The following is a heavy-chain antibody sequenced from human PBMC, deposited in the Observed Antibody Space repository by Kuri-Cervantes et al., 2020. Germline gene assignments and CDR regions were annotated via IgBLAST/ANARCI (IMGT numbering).Heavy chain of an antibody. CDR2: IKPDEVTT. CDR3: VRAGPTAWFDP. J-gene: IGHJ5*02. V-gene: IGHV3-74*01. CDR1: GFSFSNYW. D-gene: IGHD4-11*01. Sequence: GESLKISCEASGFSFSNYWIHWVRQATGKGLVWVSRIKPDEVTTTYADSVKGRFTISRDNAKNTVYLQMNSLRAEDTAVYYCVRAGPTAWFDPWGEGTLVTVSS.